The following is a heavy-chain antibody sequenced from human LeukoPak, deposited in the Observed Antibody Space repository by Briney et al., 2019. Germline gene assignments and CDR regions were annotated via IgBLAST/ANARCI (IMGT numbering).Heavy chain of an antibody. V-gene: IGHV5-51*01. CDR1: GYSFTSCW. Sequence: GESLKISCKGSGYSFTSCWIGWVRQMPGKGLEWMGIIYPGDSDTRYSPSFQGQVTISADKSISTAYLQWSSLKASDTAMYYCARGPSTYYYGSGSSPLPIPFDYWGQGTLVTVSS. J-gene: IGHJ4*02. D-gene: IGHD3-10*01. CDR2: IYPGDSDT. CDR3: ARGPSTYYYGSGSSPLPIPFDY.